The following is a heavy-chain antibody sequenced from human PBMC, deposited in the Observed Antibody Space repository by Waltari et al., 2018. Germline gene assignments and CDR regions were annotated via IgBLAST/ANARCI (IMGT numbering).Heavy chain of an antibody. J-gene: IGHJ4*02. Sequence: QVQLVQSGAEVKKPGASVTVSCKASGYTFTNFGISWVRQAPGQGLAWMGWISPYNTNTNYAQRLQGRVTMTTDTSTSTAYMELRSLRSDDTAVYYCARTFCSTTTCYSSHFDYWGQGTLVTVSS. CDR3: ARTFCSTTTCYSSHFDY. CDR1: GYTFTNFG. D-gene: IGHD2-2*01. CDR2: ISPYNTNT. V-gene: IGHV1-18*01.